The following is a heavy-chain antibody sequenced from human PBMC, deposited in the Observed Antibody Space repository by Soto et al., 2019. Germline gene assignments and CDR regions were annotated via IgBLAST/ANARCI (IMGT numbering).Heavy chain of an antibody. V-gene: IGHV1-18*01. J-gene: IGHJ6*02. CDR2: ISGYNGNT. Sequence: QVQLVQSGVEVKKPGASVKVSCKASGYTFTSYNVSWVRQVPGQGLEWMGCISGYNGNTNYAQKFQGSVTMTTDTSTGTAYIELRILTSDDPAVDYCARDGCFVVILAIYYYYGMAVWGQGTKFTFS. D-gene: IGHD2-2*01. CDR3: ARDGCFVVILAIYYYYGMAV. CDR1: GYTFTSYN.